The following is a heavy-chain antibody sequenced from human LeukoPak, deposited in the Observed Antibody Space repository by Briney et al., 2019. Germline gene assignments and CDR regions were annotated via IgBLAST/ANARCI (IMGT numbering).Heavy chain of an antibody. CDR3: AKELPTPGAHYGFDY. CDR1: GGFISDYY. Sequence: QPSETLSLTCTVSGGFISDYYWSWVRQAPGKGLEWVSAISGSGGSTYYADSAKGRFTISRDNSKNTMYMQMNSLRAEDTAVYYCAKELPTPGAHYGFDYWGQGTLVTVSS. CDR2: ISGSGGST. J-gene: IGHJ4*02. D-gene: IGHD4-17*01. V-gene: IGHV3-23*01.